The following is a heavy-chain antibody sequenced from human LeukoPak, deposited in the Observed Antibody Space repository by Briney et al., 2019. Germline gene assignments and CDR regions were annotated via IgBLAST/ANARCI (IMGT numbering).Heavy chain of an antibody. CDR1: GFTCSTYS. J-gene: IGHJ4*02. V-gene: IGHV3-21*01. Sequence: GGSLRLSCGASGFTCSTYSMNWVRQAPGKGLEWVSSISSGSSYIYYADSVKGRFTISRDNAENSLYLQMNSLRAEDTAVYYCARDRKTSDYWGQGTLVTVSS. CDR3: ARDRKTSDY. CDR2: ISSGSSYI.